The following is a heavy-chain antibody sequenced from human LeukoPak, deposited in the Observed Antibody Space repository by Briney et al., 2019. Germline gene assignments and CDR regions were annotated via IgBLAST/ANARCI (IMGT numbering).Heavy chain of an antibody. CDR3: ARIPPADCTNGVCYMGGWFDP. Sequence: GASVTVSFTGSGYTFTSYGFSWVRQPPAPGLEWVGWVSVYYGGTHYAQKIQGRVTMTTDTSTSTDNMELRSLRSDDTAVYYCARIPPADCTNGVCYMGGWFDPWGQGTLVTVSS. CDR1: GYTFTSYG. J-gene: IGHJ5*02. CDR2: VSVYYGGT. V-gene: IGHV1-18*01. D-gene: IGHD2-8*01.